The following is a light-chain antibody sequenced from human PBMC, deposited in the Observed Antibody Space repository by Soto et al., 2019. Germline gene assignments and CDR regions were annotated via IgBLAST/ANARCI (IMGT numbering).Light chain of an antibody. CDR2: AAS. CDR1: QSLXSY. V-gene: IGKV1-39*01. J-gene: IGKJ5*01. Sequence: IPLTHCTASLSASVGDRVTITCRASQSLXSYFSWYQQKPGKAPKLLIXAASSLQSGVPSRFSGSGSGTDFTLIISSLQPEYFVTYYCQQSYSTPPRTFGQGTRLEIK. CDR3: QQSYSTPPRT.